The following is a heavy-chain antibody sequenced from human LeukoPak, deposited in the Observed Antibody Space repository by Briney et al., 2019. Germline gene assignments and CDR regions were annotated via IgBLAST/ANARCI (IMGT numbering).Heavy chain of an antibody. CDR3: AKAHSSSLAWFDP. D-gene: IGHD6-13*01. CDR1: GFTFSSYS. Sequence: PGGSLRLSCAASGFTFSSYSMNWVRQAPAKGLEWVSSISSSSSYIYYADSVKGRFTISRDNAKNSLYLQMNSLRAEDTAVYYCAKAHSSSLAWFDPWGQGTLVTVSS. J-gene: IGHJ5*02. V-gene: IGHV3-21*01. CDR2: ISSSSSYI.